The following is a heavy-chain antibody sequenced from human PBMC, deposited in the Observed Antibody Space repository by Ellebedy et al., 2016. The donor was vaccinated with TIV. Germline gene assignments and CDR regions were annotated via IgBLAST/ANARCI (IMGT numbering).Heavy chain of an antibody. V-gene: IGHV1-46*01. Sequence: ASVKVSXKASGYTFTGYYMHWVRQAPGQGLEWMGGIIPIFGTANYAQKFQGRVTMTRDTSTSTVYMELSSLRSEDTAVYYCARDPYLEWFNAFDIWGQGTMVTVSS. D-gene: IGHD3-3*01. CDR2: IIPIFGTA. CDR1: GYTFTGYY. J-gene: IGHJ3*02. CDR3: ARDPYLEWFNAFDI.